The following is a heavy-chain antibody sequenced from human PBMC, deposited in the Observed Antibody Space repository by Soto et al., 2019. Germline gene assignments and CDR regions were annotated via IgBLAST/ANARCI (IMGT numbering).Heavy chain of an antibody. CDR3: AADATAWQQMVPSDY. CDR1: GFTFTSSA. CDR2: IAVGSGYT. V-gene: IGHV1-58*01. J-gene: IGHJ4*02. Sequence: GASVKVSCKASGFTFTSSAFQWVRQARGQRLEWIGWIAVGSGYTNYAQRFQDRVTLTGDMSTATTYMELSRLTSEDTAIYYCAADATAWQQMVPSDYWGQGTLVTVSS. D-gene: IGHD2-8*01.